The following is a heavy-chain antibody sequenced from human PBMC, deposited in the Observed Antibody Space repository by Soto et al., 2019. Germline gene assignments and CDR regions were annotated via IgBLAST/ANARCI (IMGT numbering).Heavy chain of an antibody. V-gene: IGHV1-69*06. CDR2: IIPIFGTA. D-gene: IGHD2-15*01. CDR1: GGTFSSYA. Sequence: ASVKVSCKASGGTFSSYAISWVRQAPGQGLEWMGGIIPIFGTASYAQKFQGRVTITADKSTSTAYMELSSLRSEDTAVYYCARDTLPKIIYYYYGMDVWGQGTTVTVSS. CDR3: ARDTLPKIIYYYYGMDV. J-gene: IGHJ6*02.